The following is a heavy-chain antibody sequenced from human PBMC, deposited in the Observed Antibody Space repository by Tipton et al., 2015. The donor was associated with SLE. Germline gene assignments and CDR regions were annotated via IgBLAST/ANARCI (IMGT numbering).Heavy chain of an antibody. CDR3: ARDPGTRYGMDV. CDR2: VHYSGTT. V-gene: IGHV4-59*01. D-gene: IGHD3-9*01. J-gene: IGHJ6*02. CDR1: YGSINNFY. Sequence: TLSLTCSVSYGSINNFYWSWIRKPPGKSLEWIGHVHYSGTTNYNPSVRSRVTISVDASKNQVSLKLTSVTAADTAIYYCARDPGTRYGMDVWGQGTTVTVSS.